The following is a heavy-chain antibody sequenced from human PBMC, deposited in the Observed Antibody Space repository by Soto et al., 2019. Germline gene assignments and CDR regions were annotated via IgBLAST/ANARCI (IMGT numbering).Heavy chain of an antibody. CDR2: IIPIFGTA. J-gene: IGHJ4*02. Sequence: GVAVTVPFQASGGTFSRYAISWVRQAPGQGLEWMGGIIPIFGTANYAQKFQGRVTITADESTSTAYMELSSLRSEDTAVYYCARGATVVTGLHYWGQGTLVTVSS. CDR3: ARGATVVTGLHY. V-gene: IGHV1-69*13. D-gene: IGHD4-17*01. CDR1: GGTFSRYA.